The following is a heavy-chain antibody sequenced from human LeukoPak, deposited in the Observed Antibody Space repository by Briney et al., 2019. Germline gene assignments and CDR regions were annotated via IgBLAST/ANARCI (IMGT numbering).Heavy chain of an antibody. Sequence: GGSLRLSCAASGFTFTNHYMDWVRQAPGMGLEWIARTTNTPNAYTTAYAASVRGRFTVSRDDSKSLLHLQMSSLKTDDTAVYYCGRDTATATDYWGRGTLVTVSS. CDR3: GRDTATATDY. D-gene: IGHD5-18*01. CDR2: TTNTPNAYTT. V-gene: IGHV3-72*01. CDR1: GFTFTNHY. J-gene: IGHJ4*02.